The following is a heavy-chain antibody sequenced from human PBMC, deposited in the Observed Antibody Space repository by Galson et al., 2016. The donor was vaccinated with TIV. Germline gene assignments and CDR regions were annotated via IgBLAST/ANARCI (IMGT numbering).Heavy chain of an antibody. CDR2: IYPGDSET. V-gene: IGHV5-51*01. D-gene: IGHD3/OR15-3a*01. CDR1: GYSFTNYW. CDR3: ARAFWTGNYFFDF. Sequence: QSGAEVKKPGDSLKISCKGSGYSFTNYWIGWVRQMPGKGLEWVAIIYPGDSETRYSPSFQGQVTISADKSINTAFVQWSSLKASDTAMYYCARAFWTGNYFFDFWGQGTLVTVSS. J-gene: IGHJ4*02.